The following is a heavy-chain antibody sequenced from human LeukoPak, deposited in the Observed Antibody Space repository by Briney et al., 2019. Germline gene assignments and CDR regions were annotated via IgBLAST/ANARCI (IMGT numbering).Heavy chain of an antibody. CDR1: GFTFSSYA. Sequence: GGSMRLSCAASGFTFSSYAMSWVRQAPGKGLEWVSGISSSGGSTFNADSVKGRFTISRDNSKNTLYLQMNSLRAEDTAVYYGAKRGGLSSSSGWYYFDYWGQGTLVTVSS. V-gene: IGHV3-23*01. D-gene: IGHD6-6*01. CDR3: AKRGGLSSSSGWYYFDY. J-gene: IGHJ4*02. CDR2: ISSSGGST.